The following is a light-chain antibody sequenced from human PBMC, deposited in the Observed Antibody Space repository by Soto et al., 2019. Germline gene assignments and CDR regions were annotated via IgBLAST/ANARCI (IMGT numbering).Light chain of an antibody. V-gene: IGKV4-1*01. J-gene: IGKJ2*01. CDR3: QQYYSAPYN. Sequence: DIVLTQSPDSLAVSLGERATINCKSSQTVLYSSNNKNYLAWYQQKPGQPPKLLIHWASTRESGVPDRFSGSGSGTDFTLTISSLQAEDVAVYFCQQYYSAPYNFGQGTKLEIK. CDR1: QTVLYSSNNKNY. CDR2: WAS.